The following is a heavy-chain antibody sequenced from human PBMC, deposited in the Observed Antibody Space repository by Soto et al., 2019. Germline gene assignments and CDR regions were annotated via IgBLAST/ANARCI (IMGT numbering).Heavy chain of an antibody. D-gene: IGHD3-22*01. V-gene: IGHV3-74*01. Sequence: EVQLVESGGGLVQPGGSLRLSCAASGFTSGSHWMHWVRQAPGKGLVYVSRISSGGTTTNYAESVKGRFTISRDNARNTLYLQMNSLRVEDTAVYYCARFGTSYDTSGFLYWGQGTPVTVSS. CDR1: GFTSGSHW. J-gene: IGHJ4*02. CDR2: ISSGGTTT. CDR3: ARFGTSYDTSGFLY.